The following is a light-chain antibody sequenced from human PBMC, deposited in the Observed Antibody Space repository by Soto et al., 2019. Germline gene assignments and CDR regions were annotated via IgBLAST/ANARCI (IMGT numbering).Light chain of an antibody. CDR3: ETWDTNTWV. CDR1: SGHSSYI. Sequence: QSVLTQSSSASASLGSSVTLTCTLSSGHSSYIIAWHQQQPGKAPRYLMKLESGGSYNKGSGVPDRFSGSSSGADRYLTISNLQFEDEADYYCETWDTNTWVFGGGTKLTVL. V-gene: IGLV4-60*02. CDR2: LESGGSY. J-gene: IGLJ3*02.